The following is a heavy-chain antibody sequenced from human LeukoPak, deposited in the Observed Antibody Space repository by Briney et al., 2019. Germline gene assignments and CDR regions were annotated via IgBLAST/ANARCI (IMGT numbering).Heavy chain of an antibody. V-gene: IGHV3-21*01. D-gene: IGHD4-11*01. CDR1: GFTFSSYS. Sequence: GGSLRLSCAASGFTFSSYSMNWVRQAPGKGLEWASSISSSSSYIYYADSVKGRFTISRDNAKNSLYLQMNSLRAEDTAVYYCALIQMTTVTTKGMDVWGQGTTVTVS. CDR3: ALIQMTTVTTKGMDV. CDR2: ISSSSSYI. J-gene: IGHJ6*02.